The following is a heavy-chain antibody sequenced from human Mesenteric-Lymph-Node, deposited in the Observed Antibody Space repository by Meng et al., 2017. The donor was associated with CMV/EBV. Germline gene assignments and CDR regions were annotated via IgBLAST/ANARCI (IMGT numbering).Heavy chain of an antibody. V-gene: IGHV4-34*01. CDR3: ARGFPGIAGRDY. CDR1: GFTFSSYW. D-gene: IGHD3-10*01. Sequence: GSLRLSCAASGFTFSSYWMHWVRQPPGKGLEWIGEINHSGSTNYNPSLKSRVTISVDTSKNQFSLKLSSVTAADTAVYYCARGFPGIAGRDYWGQGTLVTVSS. J-gene: IGHJ4*02. CDR2: INHSGST.